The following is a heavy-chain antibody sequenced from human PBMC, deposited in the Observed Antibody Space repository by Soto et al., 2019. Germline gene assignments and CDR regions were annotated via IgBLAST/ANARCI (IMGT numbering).Heavy chain of an antibody. J-gene: IGHJ4*02. D-gene: IGHD5-12*01. V-gene: IGHV4-61*01. Sequence: QVQLQESGPGLVKPSETLSLTCTVPGGSVSSGSYYWSWIRQPPGKGLEWIGYIYSSGSTSYNPSLKSRVTISVDTSKNQFSLKLSSVTAADTAVYYCARDGDGYNYWGQGTLVTVSS. CDR3: ARDGDGYNY. CDR1: GGSVSSGSYY. CDR2: IYSSGST.